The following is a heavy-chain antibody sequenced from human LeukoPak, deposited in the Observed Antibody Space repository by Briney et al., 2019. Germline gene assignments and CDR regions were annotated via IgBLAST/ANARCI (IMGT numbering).Heavy chain of an antibody. V-gene: IGHV3-48*03. CDR3: ARGASGWYY. D-gene: IGHD6-19*01. CDR2: ISSSGGSI. J-gene: IGHJ4*02. Sequence: GGSLRLSCAASGFPFSSFELNWVRQAPGKGLEWISYISSSGGSIYYADSVKGRFTISRDNAKNSLYLQMNSLRAEDTAVYYCARGASGWYYWGQGTLVTVSS. CDR1: GFPFSSFE.